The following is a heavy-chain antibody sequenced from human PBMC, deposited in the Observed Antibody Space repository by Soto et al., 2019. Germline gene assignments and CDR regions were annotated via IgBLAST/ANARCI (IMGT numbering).Heavy chain of an antibody. CDR1: GFTFNSAW. V-gene: IGHV3-15*02. CDR3: VTEGFFYGYHAFDT. J-gene: IGHJ3*02. CDR2: IKSGANGGTA. Sequence: DVQLVESGGTLIKPGESLILSCAASGFTFNSAWMTWVRQAPGKGLEWLGRIKSGANGGTAEYAAPVRGRCFISRDDSQSTMYLHLNSLKREDTAVYYCVTEGFFYGYHAFDTWGQGTMVTVSS. D-gene: IGHD5-12*01.